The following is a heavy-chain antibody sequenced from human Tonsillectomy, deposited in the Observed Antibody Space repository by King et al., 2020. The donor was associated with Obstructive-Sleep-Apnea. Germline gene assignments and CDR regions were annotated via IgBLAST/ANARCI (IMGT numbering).Heavy chain of an antibody. J-gene: IGHJ4*02. V-gene: IGHV3-30*18. CDR2: ISYDGSNK. Sequence: VQLVESGGGVVQPGRSLRLSCAASGFTFSSYGMHWVRQAPGKGLEWVAVISYDGSNKYYADSVKGRFTISRDNSKNTLYLQMNSLRAEDTAVYYCAKGRENVDSAIVSPFLDLWGPGTLVTGSP. CDR3: AKGRENVDSAIVSPFLDL. D-gene: IGHD5-18*01. CDR1: GFTFSSYG.